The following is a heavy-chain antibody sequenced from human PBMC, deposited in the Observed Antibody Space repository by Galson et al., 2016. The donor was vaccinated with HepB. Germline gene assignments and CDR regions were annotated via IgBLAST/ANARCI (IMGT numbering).Heavy chain of an antibody. D-gene: IGHD6-13*01. J-gene: IGHJ4*02. V-gene: IGHV3-23*01. CDR1: GFIFSDYH. CDR2: ISGSGDTT. CDR3: ASMGGGSGSWYKD. Sequence: SLRLSCAASGFIFSDYHINWIRQAPGKGLEWVSRISGSGDTTNYADSVRGRFTISRDNSKSTLFLQLSSLRAGDTAVYYCASMGGGSGSWYKDWGQGNLVTVSS.